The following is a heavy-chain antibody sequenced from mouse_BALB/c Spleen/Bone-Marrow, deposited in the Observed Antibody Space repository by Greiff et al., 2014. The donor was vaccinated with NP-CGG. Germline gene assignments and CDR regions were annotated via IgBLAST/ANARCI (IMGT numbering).Heavy chain of an antibody. V-gene: IGHV2-6-1*01. CDR2: IWNDGST. J-gene: IGHJ2*02. CDR1: GFSLTSYG. Sequence: VQLVESGPGLVAPSQTLSITCTISGFSLTSYGVHWVRQPPGKGLEWLTVIWNDGSTTYNSALKSRLTISKDDSKSQVFLKMNSLQTDDTGMYYCAKHGGGYFDYWGQGTSPIVSS. CDR3: AKHGGGYFDY.